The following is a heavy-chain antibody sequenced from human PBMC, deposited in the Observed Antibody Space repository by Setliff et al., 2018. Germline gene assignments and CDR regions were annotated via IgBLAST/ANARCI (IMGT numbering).Heavy chain of an antibody. Sequence: ASVKVSCKASGYTFTSYYMHWVRQAPGQGLEWMGIINPSGGSTSYAQKFQGRVTMTRDTSTSTVYMELSSLRSEDTAVYYCARASITMVRGVANWFDPWGQGTLVTVSS. V-gene: IGHV1-46*01. CDR3: ARASITMVRGVANWFDP. J-gene: IGHJ5*02. D-gene: IGHD3-10*01. CDR2: INPSGGST. CDR1: GYTFTSYY.